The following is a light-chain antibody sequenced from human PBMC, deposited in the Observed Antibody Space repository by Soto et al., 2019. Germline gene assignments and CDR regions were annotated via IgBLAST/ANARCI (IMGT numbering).Light chain of an antibody. CDR2: GAT. CDR3: QQHNDWPLT. Sequence: EIVMTQSPATLSVAPGERVTLSCRASQSVSNNLAWYQQKPGQAPSLLIYGATATATGIPARFSGSGSGTEFTLTISSLQSEDFAVYYCQQHNDWPLTFGGGTKVEIK. J-gene: IGKJ4*01. V-gene: IGKV3-15*01. CDR1: QSVSNN.